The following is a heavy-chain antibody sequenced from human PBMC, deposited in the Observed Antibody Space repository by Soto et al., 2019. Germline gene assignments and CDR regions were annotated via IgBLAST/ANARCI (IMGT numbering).Heavy chain of an antibody. CDR2: INAGNGNT. J-gene: IGHJ4*02. CDR3: AMPPTLNHYYGSGSYPDPFDY. Sequence: ASVKVSCKASGYTFTSYAMHWVRQAPGQRLEWMGWINAGNGNTKYSQKFQGRVTITRDTSASTAYMELSSLRSEDTAVYYCAMPPTLNHYYGSGSYPDPFDYWGRGTLVNVSS. CDR1: GYTFTSYA. D-gene: IGHD3-10*01. V-gene: IGHV1-3*01.